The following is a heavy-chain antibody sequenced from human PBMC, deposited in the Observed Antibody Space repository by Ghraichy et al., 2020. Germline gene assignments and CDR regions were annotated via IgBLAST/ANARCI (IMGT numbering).Heavy chain of an antibody. V-gene: IGHV1-69*13. D-gene: IGHD3-22*01. J-gene: IGHJ4*02. CDR3: ARDDYYDSSGYYLLDY. Sequence: SVKVSCKASGGTFSSYAISWVRQAPGQGLEWMGGIIPIFGTANYAQKFQGRVTITADESTSTAYMELSSLRSEDTAVYYCARDDYYDSSGYYLLDYWGQGTLVTVSS. CDR2: IIPIFGTA. CDR1: GGTFSSYA.